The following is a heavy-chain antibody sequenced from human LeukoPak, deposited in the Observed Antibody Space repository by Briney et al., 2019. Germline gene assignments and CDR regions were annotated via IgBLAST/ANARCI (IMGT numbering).Heavy chain of an antibody. CDR3: ARGSPPYSSSSICWFDP. J-gene: IGHJ5*02. Sequence: ASVNVSCKASGYTFTSYGISWVRQAPGQGLEWMGWISAYNGNTNYAQKLQGRVTMTTDTSTSTAYMELRSLRSDDTAVYYCARGSPPYSSSSICWFDPWGQGTLVTVSS. CDR1: GYTFTSYG. D-gene: IGHD6-6*01. CDR2: ISAYNGNT. V-gene: IGHV1-18*01.